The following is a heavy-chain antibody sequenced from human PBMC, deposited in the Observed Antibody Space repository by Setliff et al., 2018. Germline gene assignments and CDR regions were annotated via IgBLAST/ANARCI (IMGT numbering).Heavy chain of an antibody. D-gene: IGHD3-22*01. J-gene: IGHJ4*02. CDR3: ATSSQVHMIVVGGYYFDY. Sequence: ASVKVSCKASGYTFTGYYMHWVRQAPGKGLEWMGGFDPEDGETIYAQKFQGRVTMTEDTSTDTAYMELSSLRSEDTAVYYCATSSQVHMIVVGGYYFDYWGQGTLVTVSS. CDR1: GYTFTGYY. CDR2: FDPEDGET. V-gene: IGHV1-24*01.